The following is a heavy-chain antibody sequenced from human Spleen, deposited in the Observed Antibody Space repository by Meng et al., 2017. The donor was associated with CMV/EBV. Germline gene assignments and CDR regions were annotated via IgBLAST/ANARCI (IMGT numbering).Heavy chain of an antibody. CDR1: GFTFSSYW. Sequence: GESLKISCAASGFTFSSYWMSWVRQAPGKGLEWVANIKQDGSEKYYVDSVKGRFTISRDNAKISLYLQMNSLRAEDTAVYYCARGLYCSSPSCAVDYWGQGTLVTVSS. V-gene: IGHV3-7*01. CDR2: IKQDGSEK. D-gene: IGHD2-2*01. J-gene: IGHJ4*02. CDR3: ARGLYCSSPSCAVDY.